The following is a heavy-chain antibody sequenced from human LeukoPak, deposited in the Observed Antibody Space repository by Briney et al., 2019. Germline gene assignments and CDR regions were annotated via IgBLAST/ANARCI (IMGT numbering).Heavy chain of an antibody. CDR1: GGSISSSSYY. Sequence: SETLSLTCTVSGGSISSSSYYWGWIRQPPGKGLEWIGSIHYSGSTYYNPSLKSRVTISVDTSKNQFSLKLSSVTAADTAVYYCARLAIYYFDYWGQGTLVTVSS. D-gene: IGHD3-3*02. CDR2: IHYSGST. V-gene: IGHV4-39*01. J-gene: IGHJ4*02. CDR3: ARLAIYYFDY.